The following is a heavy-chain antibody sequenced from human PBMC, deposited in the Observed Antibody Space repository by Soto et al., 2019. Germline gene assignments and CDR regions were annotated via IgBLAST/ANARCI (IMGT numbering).Heavy chain of an antibody. J-gene: IGHJ4*02. CDR1: GYTLTELS. Sequence: APVKVSCKVSGYTLTELSMHWVRQAPGKGLEWMGGFDPEDGETIYAQKFQGRVTMTEDTSTDTAYMELSSLRSEDTAVYYCATGILYGETGSNWGQGTLVTVSS. CDR2: FDPEDGET. D-gene: IGHD4-17*01. V-gene: IGHV1-24*01. CDR3: ATGILYGETGSN.